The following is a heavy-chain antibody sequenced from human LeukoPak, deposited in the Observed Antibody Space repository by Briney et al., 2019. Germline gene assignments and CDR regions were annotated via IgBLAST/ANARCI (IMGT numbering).Heavy chain of an antibody. J-gene: IGHJ4*02. CDR1: GFPLRNYA. CDR3: AANRGFDY. CDR2: VSGSGTDT. Sequence: GGSLRLSCAASGFPLRNYAMSWVRQAPGKGLEWVSGVSGSGTDTYYAGSVKGRFTISKDNSKSTLYLQMNSLRAEDTAVYYCAANRGFDYWGQGTLVTVSS. V-gene: IGHV3-23*01. D-gene: IGHD2/OR15-2a*01.